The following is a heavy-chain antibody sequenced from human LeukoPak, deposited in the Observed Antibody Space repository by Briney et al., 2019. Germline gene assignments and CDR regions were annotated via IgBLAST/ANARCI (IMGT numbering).Heavy chain of an antibody. Sequence: PGGSLRLSCAASGFTFSSYAMSWVRQAPGKGLEWVSAISGSGGSTYYADSVKGRFTISRDNSKNTLYLQMNSLRAEDTAVYYCAKDLRPVYGDYDVGGFDYWGQGTLVTVSS. CDR2: ISGSGGST. D-gene: IGHD4-17*01. CDR3: AKDLRPVYGDYDVGGFDY. J-gene: IGHJ4*02. CDR1: GFTFSSYA. V-gene: IGHV3-23*01.